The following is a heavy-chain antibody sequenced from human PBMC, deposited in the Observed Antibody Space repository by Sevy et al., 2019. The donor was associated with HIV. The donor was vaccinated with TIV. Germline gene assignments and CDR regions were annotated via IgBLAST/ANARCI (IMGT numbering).Heavy chain of an antibody. V-gene: IGHV4-59*01. D-gene: IGHD4-17*01. J-gene: IGHJ6*02. Sequence: SDTLSLTCTVSGGSISSYYWSWIRQPPGKGLEWIGYIYYSGSTNYNPSLKSRVTISVDTSKNQFSLKLSSVTAADTAVYYCAREVTTKRGLGMDVWGQGTTVTVSS. CDR3: AREVTTKRGLGMDV. CDR2: IYYSGST. CDR1: GGSISSYY.